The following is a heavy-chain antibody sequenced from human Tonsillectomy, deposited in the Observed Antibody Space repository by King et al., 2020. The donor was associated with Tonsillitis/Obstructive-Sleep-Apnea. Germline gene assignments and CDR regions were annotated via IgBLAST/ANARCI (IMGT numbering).Heavy chain of an antibody. CDR2: IYTSGST. CDR1: GGSISTHY. Sequence: QLQESGPGLVKSSETLSLTCTVSGGSISTHYWSWIRQPAGKGLEWIGRIYTSGSTNYNPSLKSRVTMSVDTSKNQFSLKLTSLTAADTAVYYCARDFSIAPTGRRGFDPWGQGSLVTVSS. J-gene: IGHJ5*02. D-gene: IGHD6-13*01. V-gene: IGHV4-4*07. CDR3: ARDFSIAPTGRRGFDP.